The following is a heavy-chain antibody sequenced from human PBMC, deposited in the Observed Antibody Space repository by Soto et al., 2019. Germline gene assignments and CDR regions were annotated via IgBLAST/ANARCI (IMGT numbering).Heavy chain of an antibody. D-gene: IGHD3-22*01. V-gene: IGHV4-34*01. CDR3: ARGSVDTVDSSGFYEY. CDR2: INHSGGT. J-gene: IGHJ4*02. Sequence: SETLGVSCAVYGGSFSAYYWSWIHQPPGKGLEWIGEINHSGGTIYNPSLKSRVTISVDTSKSQFSLKLTSVTAADRAVYYCARGSVDTVDSSGFYEYWAQGTPVTVSS. CDR1: GGSFSAYY.